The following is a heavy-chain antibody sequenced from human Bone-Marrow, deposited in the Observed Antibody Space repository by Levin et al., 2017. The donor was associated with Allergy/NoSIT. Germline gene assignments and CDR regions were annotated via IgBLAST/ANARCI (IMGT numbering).Heavy chain of an antibody. Sequence: SQTLSLTCAVSGDSISNYYWSWVRQPPGKGLEWIGYVYYSGRTKYNPSLKSRVTMSQDTSKNHVSLRLTSVTAADTALYYCAHSSGSGTYFPLDYWGQGTLVTVSS. CDR3: AHSSGSGTYFPLDY. CDR1: GDSISNYY. V-gene: IGHV4-59*01. D-gene: IGHD3-10*01. J-gene: IGHJ4*02. CDR2: VYYSGRT.